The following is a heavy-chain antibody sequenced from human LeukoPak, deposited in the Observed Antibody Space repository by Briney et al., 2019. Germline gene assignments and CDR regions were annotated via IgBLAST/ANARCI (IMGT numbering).Heavy chain of an antibody. V-gene: IGHV4-4*07. CDR1: GDSISYFY. CDR3: ARDLGFTMVRGVMYYYYYMDV. D-gene: IGHD3-10*01. CDR2: IYTSGST. J-gene: IGHJ6*03. Sequence: SETLSLTCSVSGDSISYFYWSWIRQPAGKGLEWIGRIYTSGSTNYNPSLKSRVTMSVDTSKNQFSLKLSSVTAADTAVYYCARDLGFTMVRGVMYYYYYMDVWGKGTTVTISS.